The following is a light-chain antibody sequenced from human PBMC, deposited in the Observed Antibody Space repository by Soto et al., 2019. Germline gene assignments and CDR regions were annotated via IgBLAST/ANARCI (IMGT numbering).Light chain of an antibody. J-gene: IGKJ1*01. V-gene: IGKV3-20*01. CDR3: QQDGRSLRT. Sequence: EIVLTQSPGTLSLSPGERATLSCRASQSVSSSYLAWYQQKPGQAPRLLIYGASSRATGIPDRFSGSGSGTDFTLTISRLEPEDVAVYYCQQDGRSLRTFGQGTKVEIK. CDR2: GAS. CDR1: QSVSSSY.